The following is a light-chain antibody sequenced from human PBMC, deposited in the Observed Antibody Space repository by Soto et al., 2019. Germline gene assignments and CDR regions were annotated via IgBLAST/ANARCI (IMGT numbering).Light chain of an antibody. CDR1: QSIGRG. J-gene: IGKJ5*01. V-gene: IGKV1-5*01. CDR2: DGS. CDR3: QQYENLPT. Sequence: IQMTQSPSTLTASVGDRVTITCRASQSIGRGLAWYQRKPGKAPKLLIYDGSTLEAGVPSRFRGSGSGTDFTFTISRLQPEDIATYYCQQYENLPTFGQGTRLEIK.